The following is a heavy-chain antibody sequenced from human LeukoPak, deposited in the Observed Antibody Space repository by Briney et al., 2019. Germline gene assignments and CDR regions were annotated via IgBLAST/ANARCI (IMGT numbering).Heavy chain of an antibody. CDR1: GFTFSDHY. CDR3: TTSPETGVSVFDI. V-gene: IGHV3-72*01. J-gene: IGHJ3*02. Sequence: GGSLRLSCAGSGFTFSDHYIDWVRQAPGRGLEWIGRMRNKANGYTTENAASVKGRLTLSRDDLRRLVYLQLKSLKIEDTAVYYCTTSPETGVSVFDIWGQGTMVTVSS. CDR2: MRNKANGYTT. D-gene: IGHD7-27*01.